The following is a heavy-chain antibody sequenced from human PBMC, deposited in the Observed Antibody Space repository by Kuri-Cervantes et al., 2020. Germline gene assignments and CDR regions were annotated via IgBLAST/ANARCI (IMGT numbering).Heavy chain of an antibody. CDR2: IIPIFGTA. J-gene: IGHJ4*02. CDR3: ARGGAAGYCSGGTCYNIDY. V-gene: IGHV1-69*05. Sequence: SVKVSCKASGGTFSSYAISWVRQAPGQGLEWMGGIIPIFGTANYAQKFQGRVTMTTDTSTSTAYMELRSLRSDDTAVYYCARGGAAGYCSGGTCYNIDYWGQGTLVTVSS. CDR1: GGTFSSYA. D-gene: IGHD2-15*01.